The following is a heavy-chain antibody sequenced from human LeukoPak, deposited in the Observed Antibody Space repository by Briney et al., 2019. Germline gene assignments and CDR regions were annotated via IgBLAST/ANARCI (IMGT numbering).Heavy chain of an antibody. D-gene: IGHD3-22*01. CDR2: IYYSGST. J-gene: IGHJ5*02. CDR3: ARGSRQPYYDSSGYLP. CDR1: GGSISSGGYY. Sequence: SETLSLTCTVSGGSISSGGYYWSWLRQHPGKGLEWIGYIYYSGSTYYNPSLKSRVTISVDTSKNQFSLKLSSVTAADTAVYYCARGSRQPYYDSSGYLPWGQGTLVTVSS. V-gene: IGHV4-31*03.